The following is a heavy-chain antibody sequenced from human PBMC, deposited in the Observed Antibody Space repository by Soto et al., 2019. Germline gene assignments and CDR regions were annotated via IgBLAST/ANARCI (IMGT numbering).Heavy chain of an antibody. J-gene: IGHJ4*02. CDR2: ISYHGSHN. CDR3: AKDRTTIFGVVTYYFDN. Sequence: HVQLVESGVGVIQPGKSLRLSCAASGFTFSSYAMHWVRQAPGKGLEWVAFISYHGSHNYYADSVKGRFTISRDNSKNTLYLQMNSLRPEDTAVYFCAKDRTTIFGVVTYYFDNWGQGTLVTVSS. V-gene: IGHV3-30*18. CDR1: GFTFSSYA. D-gene: IGHD3-3*01.